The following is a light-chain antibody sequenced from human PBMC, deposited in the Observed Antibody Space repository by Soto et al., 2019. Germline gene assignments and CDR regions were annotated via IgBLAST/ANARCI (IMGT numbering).Light chain of an antibody. Sequence: DIQMTQSPSTLSASVGDRVTITCRASQSISSWLAWYQQKPGKAPKLLIYDASSLESGVPSRFSGSGSGTDFTLTISSLQPEDFATYYCQQSYSNPITFGQGTRLEIK. V-gene: IGKV1-5*01. CDR1: QSISSW. J-gene: IGKJ5*01. CDR3: QQSYSNPIT. CDR2: DAS.